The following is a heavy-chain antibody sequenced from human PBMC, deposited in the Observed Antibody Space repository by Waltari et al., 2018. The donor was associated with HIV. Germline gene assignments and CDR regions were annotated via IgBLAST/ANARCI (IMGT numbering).Heavy chain of an antibody. CDR1: FQLGTLS. CDR3: VRDSLPKCAAASCYRK. CDR2: IRGLGYGGTS. V-gene: IGHV3-49*02. J-gene: IGHJ1*01. D-gene: IGHD2-2*01. Sequence: VQLGESWGRLIPPGAFLRLDCCTFGFQLGTLSLSWVRQAPGKAPEWVGCIRGLGYGGTSDYAASVEGRFIISRDDSQSVVYLDVNSLKTEDTGVYYCVRDSLPKCAAASCYRKWGQGT.